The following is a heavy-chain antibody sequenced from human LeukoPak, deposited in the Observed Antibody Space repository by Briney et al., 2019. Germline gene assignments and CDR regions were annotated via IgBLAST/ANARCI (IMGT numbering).Heavy chain of an antibody. CDR1: GGTFSSYA. Sequence: SVKVSCKASGGTFSSYAISWVRQAPGQGLEWMGGIIPIFGTANYAQKFQGRVTITTDESTSIAYMELSSLRSEDTAVYYCARGNYDFWSGYSVYNWFDPWGQGTLVTVSS. CDR3: ARGNYDFWSGYSVYNWFDP. J-gene: IGHJ5*02. D-gene: IGHD3-3*01. CDR2: IIPIFGTA. V-gene: IGHV1-69*05.